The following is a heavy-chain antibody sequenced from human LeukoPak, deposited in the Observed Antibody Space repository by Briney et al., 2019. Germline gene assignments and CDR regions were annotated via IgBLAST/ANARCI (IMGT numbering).Heavy chain of an antibody. CDR2: ISGSGGST. Sequence: PGGSLRLSCAASGFTFSSYAMSWVRQAPGKGLEWVSAISGSGGSTYYADSVKGRFTISRDNSKNTLYLQMNSLRAEDTAVYYCAKDPQYYYGSGSRFDYWGQGTLVTVSS. D-gene: IGHD3-10*01. V-gene: IGHV3-23*01. J-gene: IGHJ4*02. CDR1: GFTFSSYA. CDR3: AKDPQYYYGSGSRFDY.